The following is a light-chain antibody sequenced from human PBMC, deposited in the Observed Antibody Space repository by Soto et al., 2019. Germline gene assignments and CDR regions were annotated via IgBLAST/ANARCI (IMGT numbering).Light chain of an antibody. J-gene: IGKJ1*01. CDR1: QSVSSN. Sequence: EIVMTQSPATLSVSPGERATLSCRASQSVSSNLAWYQQKPGQAPRLLIYGASTRATGIPARFSGSGSGKEFTLTISSLQSAEFAVYYCQQYNNCAPWTFGQGTKV. CDR2: GAS. V-gene: IGKV3-15*01. CDR3: QQYNNCAPWT.